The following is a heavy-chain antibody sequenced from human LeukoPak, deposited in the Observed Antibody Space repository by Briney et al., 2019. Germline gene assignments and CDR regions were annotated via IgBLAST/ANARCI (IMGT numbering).Heavy chain of an antibody. CDR1: GFTFSSYA. D-gene: IGHD3-22*01. V-gene: IGHV3-23*01. Sequence: PGGSLRLSCAASGFTFSSYAMSWVRQAPGKGLEWVSAISGSGGSTYYADSVKGRFTISRDNSKNTLYLQMNSLRAEDTAVYYCAKDHDSSGYYRGDAFDIWGQGTMVTVS. J-gene: IGHJ3*02. CDR2: ISGSGGST. CDR3: AKDHDSSGYYRGDAFDI.